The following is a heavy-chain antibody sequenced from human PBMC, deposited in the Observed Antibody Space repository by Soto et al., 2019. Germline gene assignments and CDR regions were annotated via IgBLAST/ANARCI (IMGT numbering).Heavy chain of an antibody. CDR3: ARERGVVRGGRIIYYYGMDV. V-gene: IGHV4-61*01. D-gene: IGHD3-10*01. J-gene: IGHJ6*02. CDR2: IYYSGST. Sequence: SETLSLTCTVSGGSVSSGSYYWSWIRQPPGKGLEWIGYIYYSGSTNYNPSLKSRVTISVDTSKNQFSLKLSSVTAADTAVYYCARERGVVRGGRIIYYYGMDVWGQGTTVTVSS. CDR1: GGSVSSGSYY.